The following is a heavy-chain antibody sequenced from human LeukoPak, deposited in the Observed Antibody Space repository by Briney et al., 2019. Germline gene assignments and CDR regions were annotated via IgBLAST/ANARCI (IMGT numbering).Heavy chain of an antibody. CDR3: ARGDSGWYRYYYYGMDV. Sequence: VKVSCKASGYTFTSHDINWVRQATGQGLEWMGWMSPNTGKTGYASRFQGRVTMTSNPSISTAYLELSSLRSEDTAVYYCARGDSGWYRYYYYGMDVWGQGTTVTVSS. CDR2: MSPNTGKT. V-gene: IGHV1-8*01. CDR1: GYTFTSHD. J-gene: IGHJ6*02. D-gene: IGHD6-19*01.